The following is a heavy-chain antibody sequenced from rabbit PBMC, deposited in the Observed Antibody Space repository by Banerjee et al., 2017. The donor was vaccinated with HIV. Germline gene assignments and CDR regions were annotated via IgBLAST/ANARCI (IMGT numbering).Heavy chain of an antibody. V-gene: IGHV1S40*01. D-gene: IGHD2-1*01. Sequence: QSLEESGGDLVKPGASLTLTCTASGFSFSSTYYMCWVRQPPGKGLEWIGCIGVGSGGSAYGTWAKGRFTSTKTSSTTVDLKMTSLTAADTATYFCARDPNGGGGLWGPGTLVTVS. J-gene: IGHJ6*01. CDR1: GFSFSSTYY. CDR3: ARDPNGGGGL. CDR2: IGVGSGGSA.